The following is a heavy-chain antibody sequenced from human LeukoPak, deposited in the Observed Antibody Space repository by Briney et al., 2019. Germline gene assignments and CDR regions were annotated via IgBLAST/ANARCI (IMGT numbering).Heavy chain of an antibody. CDR3: AKDRYSNYGNWFDP. Sequence: PGGSLRLSCAASGFTFNSYAMNWVRQAPGKGLEWVSGISGSGGTTYYADSVKGRFTISRDNPKNTLYLQMNSLRAEDTAVYYCAKDRYSNYGNWFDPWGQETLVTVFS. CDR2: ISGSGGTT. J-gene: IGHJ5*02. CDR1: GFTFNSYA. V-gene: IGHV3-23*01. D-gene: IGHD4-11*01.